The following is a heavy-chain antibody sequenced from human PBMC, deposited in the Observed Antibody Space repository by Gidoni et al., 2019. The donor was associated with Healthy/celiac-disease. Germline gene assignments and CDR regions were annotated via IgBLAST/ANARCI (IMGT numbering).Heavy chain of an antibody. CDR1: GFPFSNYI. CDR2: ISSSSSTI. CDR3: TRDGTYGDTYYFDY. V-gene: IGHV3-48*02. J-gene: IGHJ4*02. D-gene: IGHD4-17*01. Sequence: EVQLVESGGGLVQPGGSLRLSCAASGFPFSNYIMNWVRQAPGKGLEWISYISSSSSTIYYADSVKGRFTISRDNAKNSLYLQMNSLRDDDTALYYCTRDGTYGDTYYFDYWGQGTLVTVSS.